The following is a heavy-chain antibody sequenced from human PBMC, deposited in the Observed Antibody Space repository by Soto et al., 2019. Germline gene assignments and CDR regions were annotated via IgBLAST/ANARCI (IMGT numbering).Heavy chain of an antibody. CDR3: ARVFREITIFGVVMNWFDP. CDR1: GGSVSSGRYY. V-gene: IGHV4-61*01. CDR2: IYYSGST. J-gene: IGHJ5*02. Sequence: PSETLSLTCTVSGGSVSSGRYYWSWIRQPPGKGLEWIGYIYYSGSTNYNPSLKSRVTISVDTSKNQFSLKLSSVTAADTAVYYCARVFREITIFGVVMNWFDPWGQGTLVTVSS. D-gene: IGHD3-3*01.